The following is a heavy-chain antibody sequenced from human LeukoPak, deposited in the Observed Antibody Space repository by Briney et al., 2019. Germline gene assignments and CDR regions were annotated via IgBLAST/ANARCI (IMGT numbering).Heavy chain of an antibody. V-gene: IGHV1-46*01. CDR2: INPTGTSS. CDR3: ARDNSLQDMAWWFDP. Sequence: ASVKASCKSSGYTFTRHYLHWVRQAPGQGLEWVGLINPTGTSSWSAQKFQGRVTLTRDMSTSTDYMELSSLRSEDTAVYYCARDNSLQDMAWWFDPWGQGTLVIVSS. J-gene: IGHJ5*02. CDR1: GYTFTRHY. D-gene: IGHD5-24*01.